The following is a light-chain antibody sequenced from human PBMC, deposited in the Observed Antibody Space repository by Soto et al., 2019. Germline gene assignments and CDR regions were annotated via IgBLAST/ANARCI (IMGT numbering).Light chain of an antibody. CDR2: WAS. CDR1: QSVLYSSNNKKY. J-gene: IGKJ2*01. CDR3: QQYYSTPYT. V-gene: IGKV4-1*01. Sequence: DIVMTQSPDSLAVSLGERATINCKSSQSVLYSSNNKKYLAWYQQKPGQPPKLLIYWASTRESGVPVRFSGSGSGTDFTLTISSLQAEDVAVYYCQQYYSTPYTFGQGTKLEIK.